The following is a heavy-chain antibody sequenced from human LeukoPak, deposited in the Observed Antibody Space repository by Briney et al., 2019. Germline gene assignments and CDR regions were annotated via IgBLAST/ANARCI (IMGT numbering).Heavy chain of an antibody. CDR3: ARVSSYGDRYYFDY. V-gene: IGHV4-59*04. J-gene: IGHJ4*02. CDR1: GGSISSYY. CDR2: IYYSGST. D-gene: IGHD5-18*01. Sequence: SETLSLTCTVSGGSISSYYWSWIRQPPGKGLEWIGTIYYSGSTYFNPSLKSRVTISVDTSKNQFSLKLSSVTAADTAIYYCARVSSYGDRYYFDYWGQGTLVTVSS.